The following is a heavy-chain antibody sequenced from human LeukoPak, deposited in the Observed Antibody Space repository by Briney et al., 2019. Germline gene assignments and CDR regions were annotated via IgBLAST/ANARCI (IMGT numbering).Heavy chain of an antibody. D-gene: IGHD5-12*01. J-gene: IGHJ5*02. CDR1: GFTFSSYG. V-gene: IGHV3-33*06. Sequence: GGSLRLSCAASGFTFSSYGMHWVRQAPGKGLEWVAVIWYDGSNKYYADSVKGRFTISRDNSKNTLYLQMNSLRAEDTAVYYCAKDTSGYERGWFDPWGQGTLVTVPS. CDR3: AKDTSGYERGWFDP. CDR2: IWYDGSNK.